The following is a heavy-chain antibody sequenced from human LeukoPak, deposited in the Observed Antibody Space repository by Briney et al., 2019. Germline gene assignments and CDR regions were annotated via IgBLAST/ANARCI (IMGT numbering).Heavy chain of an antibody. CDR3: ASSTDYDILTGYYYY. CDR1: GFTFDDYA. V-gene: IGHV3-21*01. J-gene: IGHJ4*02. D-gene: IGHD3-9*01. Sequence: GGSLRLSCAASGFTFDDYAMNWVRQAPGKGLEWVSSISSSSSYIYYADSVKGRFTISRDNAKNSLYLQMNSLRAEDTAVYYCASSTDYDILTGYYYYWGQGTLVTVSS. CDR2: ISSSSSYI.